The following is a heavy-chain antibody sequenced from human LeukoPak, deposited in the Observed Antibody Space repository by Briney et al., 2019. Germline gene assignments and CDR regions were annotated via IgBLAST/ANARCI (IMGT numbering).Heavy chain of an antibody. CDR3: ARDRTPFSRLYDSREFPYYFDY. J-gene: IGHJ4*02. CDR1: GGSISSGGYY. D-gene: IGHD3-22*01. V-gene: IGHV4-30-2*01. Sequence: SQTLSLTCTVSGGSISSGGYYWSWIRQPPGKGLEWIGEIYHSGSTNYNPSLKSRVTISVDKSKNQFSLKLSSVTAADTAVYYCARDRTPFSRLYDSREFPYYFDYWGQGTLVTVSS. CDR2: IYHSGST.